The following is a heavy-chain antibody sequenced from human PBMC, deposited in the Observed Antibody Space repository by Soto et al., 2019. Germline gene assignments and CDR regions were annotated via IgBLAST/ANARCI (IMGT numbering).Heavy chain of an antibody. V-gene: IGHV4-4*02. CDR2: IYHSGST. CDR1: SGSISSSNW. J-gene: IGHJ6*03. Sequence: SETLSLTCAVSSGSISSSNWWSWVRQPPGKGLEWIGEIYHSGSTNYNPSLKSRVTISVDKSKNQFSLKLSSVTAADTAVYYCARDSSGGRSGYYYYMDVWGKGTTVTVSS. D-gene: IGHD6-19*01. CDR3: ARDSSGGRSGYYYYMDV.